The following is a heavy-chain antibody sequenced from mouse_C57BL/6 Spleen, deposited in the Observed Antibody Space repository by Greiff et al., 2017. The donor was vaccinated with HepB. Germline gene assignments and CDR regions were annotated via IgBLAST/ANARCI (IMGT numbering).Heavy chain of an antibody. J-gene: IGHJ4*01. CDR2: IYPGDGDT. Sequence: VMLVESGPELVKPGASVKISCKASGYAFSSSWMNWVKQRPGKGLEWIGRIYPGDGDTNYNGKFKGKATLTADKSSSTAYMQLSSLTSEDAAVYCWAREVYRAMDYWGQGTSVTVSS. V-gene: IGHV1-82*01. CDR3: AREVYRAMDY. CDR1: GYAFSSSW.